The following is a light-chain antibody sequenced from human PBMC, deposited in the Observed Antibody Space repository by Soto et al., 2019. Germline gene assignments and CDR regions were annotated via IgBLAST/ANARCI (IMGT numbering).Light chain of an antibody. J-gene: IGKJ1*01. CDR2: QVS. CDR1: QSLNDW. V-gene: IGKV1-5*03. CDR3: QQYNGYSWA. Sequence: DIQMTQSPSTLSASVGDRVTITCRASQSLNDWLAWFQQKPGKAPNLLIYQVSNLESGVPSRFSGSGCGTESILTISSLQPDDVATYYCQQYNGYSWAFGQGTKVEIK.